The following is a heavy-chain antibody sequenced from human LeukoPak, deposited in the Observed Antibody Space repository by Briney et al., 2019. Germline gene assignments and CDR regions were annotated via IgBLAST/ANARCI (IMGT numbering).Heavy chain of an antibody. D-gene: IGHD3-22*01. V-gene: IGHV1-69*13. Sequence: RASVKVSCKASGGTFSSYAISWVRQAPGQGLEWMGGIIPIFGTANYAQKFQGRVTITADESTSTAYMELSSLRSEDTAVYYCARVEDYYDSSGYYYGWGQGTLVTVSS. J-gene: IGHJ4*02. CDR1: GGTFSSYA. CDR3: ARVEDYYDSSGYYYG. CDR2: IIPIFGTA.